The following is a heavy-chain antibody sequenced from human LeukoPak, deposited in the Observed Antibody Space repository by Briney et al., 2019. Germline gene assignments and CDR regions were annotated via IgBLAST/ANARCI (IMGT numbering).Heavy chain of an antibody. CDR1: GGSFSGYY. CDR2: INHSGST. Sequence: SETLSLTCAVYGGSFSGYYWSWIRQPPGKGLEWIGEINHSGSTNYNPSLKSRVTISVDTSKNQFSLKLSSVTAADTAVYYCARSLPRDSSGKGLYYFDYWGQGTLVTVSS. V-gene: IGHV4-34*01. J-gene: IGHJ4*02. CDR3: ARSLPRDSSGKGLYYFDY. D-gene: IGHD3-22*01.